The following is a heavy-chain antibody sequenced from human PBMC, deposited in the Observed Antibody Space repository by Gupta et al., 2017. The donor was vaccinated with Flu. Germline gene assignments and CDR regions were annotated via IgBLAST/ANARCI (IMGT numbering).Heavy chain of an antibody. J-gene: IGHJ6*02. CDR3: ASARESFASYPYYYGMDV. Sequence: EVQLVESGGGLVQPGGSLRLSCAASGFTVSSNYMSWVRQAPGKGLEWVSVIYSGGSTYYADSVKGRFTISRDNSKNTRYLQMNSLRAEDTAVYYWASARESFASYPYYYGMDVWGQGTTVTVSS. V-gene: IGHV3-66*02. CDR1: GFTVSSNY. CDR2: IYSGGST. D-gene: IGHD2-21*01.